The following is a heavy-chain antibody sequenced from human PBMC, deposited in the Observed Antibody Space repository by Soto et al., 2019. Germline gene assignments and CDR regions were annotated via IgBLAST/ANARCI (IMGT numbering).Heavy chain of an antibody. V-gene: IGHV3-15*07. CDR1: SVSNAW. CDR3: TTEDRSHFDI. CDR2: IKSKTDGGTT. Sequence: SVSNAWMNWVRPAPGKGLEWVGRIKSKTDGGTTDYAAPVKGRFTISRDDSKNTLYLQMNSLKTEDTAVYYCTTEDRSHFDIWGQGTMVTVSS. J-gene: IGHJ3*02.